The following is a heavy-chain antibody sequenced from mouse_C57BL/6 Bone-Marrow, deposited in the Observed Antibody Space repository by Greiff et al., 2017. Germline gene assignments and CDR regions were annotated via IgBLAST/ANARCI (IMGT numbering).Heavy chain of an antibody. CDR3: ARGGSSPFAY. J-gene: IGHJ3*01. D-gene: IGHD1-1*01. V-gene: IGHV3-6*01. Sequence: ESGPGLVKPSQSLSLTCSVTGYSITSGYYWNWIRQFPGNKLEWMGYISYDGSNNYNPSLKNRISITRDTSKNQFFLKLNSVTTKDTATYYCARGGSSPFAYWGQGTLVTVSA. CDR1: GYSITSGYY. CDR2: ISYDGSN.